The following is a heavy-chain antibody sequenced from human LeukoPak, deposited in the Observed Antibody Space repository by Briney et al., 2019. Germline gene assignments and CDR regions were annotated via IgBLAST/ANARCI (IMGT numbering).Heavy chain of an antibody. D-gene: IGHD1-7*01. CDR1: GGSVDSSSYY. CDR3: ASWGSTGTTLAGSFDP. Sequence: PSETLSLTCTVSGGSVDSSSYYWGWIRQPPGKGLEWFGTIYYTGRTYYNSSLKSRLTISVDRSKNQFSLKLSSVTAADTAVYYCASWGSTGTTLAGSFDPWGQGTLVTVSS. CDR2: IYYTGRT. V-gene: IGHV4-39*07. J-gene: IGHJ5*02.